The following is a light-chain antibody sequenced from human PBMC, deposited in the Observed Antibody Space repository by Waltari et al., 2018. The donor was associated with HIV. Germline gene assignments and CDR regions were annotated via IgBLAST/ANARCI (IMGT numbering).Light chain of an antibody. CDR1: SSDVGGYNY. CDR3: SSYAGSFWV. Sequence: QSALTQPPSASGSPGQSVTISCTGTSSDVGGYNYVSWNQQNPGKAPKLMIDGVSKRPSGDPDRFFGAKAGSTASRTVSELQAEDEADYYCSSYAGSFWVFGGGTKLTVL. V-gene: IGLV2-8*01. CDR2: GVS. J-gene: IGLJ3*02.